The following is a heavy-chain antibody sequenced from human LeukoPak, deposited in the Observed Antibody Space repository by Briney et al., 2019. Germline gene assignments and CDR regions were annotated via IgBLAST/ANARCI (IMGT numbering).Heavy chain of an antibody. J-gene: IGHJ3*02. CDR3: ARPNLAVADPTDAFDI. CDR1: GGTFSSYA. D-gene: IGHD6-19*01. V-gene: IGHV7-4-1*02. CDR2: INTNTGNP. Sequence: GSSVKVSCKASGGTFSSYAISWVRQAPGQGLEWMGWINTNTGNPTYAQGFTGRFVFSLDTSVSTAYLQISSLKAEDTAVYYCARPNLAVADPTDAFDIWGQGTMVTVSS.